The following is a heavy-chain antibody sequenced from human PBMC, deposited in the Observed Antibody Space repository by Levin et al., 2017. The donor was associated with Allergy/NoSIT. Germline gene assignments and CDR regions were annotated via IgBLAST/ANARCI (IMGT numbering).Heavy chain of an antibody. V-gene: IGHV4-59*01. CDR3: ARGKGGLLWFGDPRSYAFDI. J-gene: IGHJ3*02. CDR1: GGSISSYY. CDR2: IYYSGST. Sequence: SETLSLTCTVSGGSISSYYWSWIRQPPGKGLEWIGYIYYSGSTNYNPSLKSRVTISVDTSKNQFSLKLSSVTAADTAVYYCARGKGGLLWFGDPRSYAFDIWGQGTMVTVSS. D-gene: IGHD3-10*01.